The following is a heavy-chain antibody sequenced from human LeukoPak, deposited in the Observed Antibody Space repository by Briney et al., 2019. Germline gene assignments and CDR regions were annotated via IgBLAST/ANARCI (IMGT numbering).Heavy chain of an antibody. CDR3: ARDFIAAAGPPNYYYGMDV. V-gene: IGHV1-18*01. CDR1: GYTFTSYG. J-gene: IGHJ6*02. CDR2: ISAYDGNT. D-gene: IGHD6-13*01. Sequence: ASVKVSCKASGYTFTSYGVSWVRQAPGQGLEWMGWISAYDGNTNYAQKLQGRVTMTTDTSMSTAYMELRSLRSDDTAVYYCARDFIAAAGPPNYYYGMDVWGQGTTVTVSS.